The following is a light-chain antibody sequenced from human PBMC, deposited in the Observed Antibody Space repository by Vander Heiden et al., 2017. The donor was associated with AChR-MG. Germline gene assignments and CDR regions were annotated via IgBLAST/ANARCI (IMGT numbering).Light chain of an antibody. CDR3: QAWDSSTAV. V-gene: IGLV3-1*01. CDR1: RLDHLY. CDR2: QDD. J-gene: IGLJ2*01. Sequence: SYELTQPPSVSVSPGQTATILCFGERLDHLYVCWYQQKPGQSPALVMNQDDRRPSGIPQGFSGSASGNTATLSISGTQATDEADYYCQAWDSSTAVFGGGTRLTGL.